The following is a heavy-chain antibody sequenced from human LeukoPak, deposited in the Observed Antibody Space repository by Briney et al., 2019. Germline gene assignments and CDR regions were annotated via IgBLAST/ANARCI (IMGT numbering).Heavy chain of an antibody. J-gene: IGHJ4*02. V-gene: IGHV1-69*01. CDR2: IIPIFGTA. CDR1: GGTFSSYA. D-gene: IGHD3-10*01. Sequence: SVKVSCKASGGTFSSYAISWVRQAPGQGREWMGGIIPIFGTANYAQKLQGRVTITADESTSTAYMELSSLRSEDTAVYYCAKPYYGSGAFDYWGQGTLVTVSS. CDR3: AKPYYGSGAFDY.